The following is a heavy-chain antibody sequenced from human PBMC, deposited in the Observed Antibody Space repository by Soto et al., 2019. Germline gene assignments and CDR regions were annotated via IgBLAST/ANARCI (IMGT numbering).Heavy chain of an antibody. CDR2: ISVYTGNT. J-gene: IGHJ6*02. CDR3: ARDRCTTARCYTNHFDV. Sequence: QVQLVQSGGEVTKPGASVKVSCKSSGYTFTSYGVSWVRQAPGQGLEWLGWISVYTGNTKQAQKFQDRVTLTTEASTRTAYMELRSLRSDDTAVYYCARDRCTTARCYTNHFDVWGQGTTVTVSS. CDR1: GYTFTSYG. D-gene: IGHD2-2*01. V-gene: IGHV1-18*04.